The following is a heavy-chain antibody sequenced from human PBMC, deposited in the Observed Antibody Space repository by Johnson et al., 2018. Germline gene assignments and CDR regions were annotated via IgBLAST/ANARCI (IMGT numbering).Heavy chain of an antibody. D-gene: IGHD3-10*01. Sequence: QVQLQQWGAGLLKXSETLSLTCAVYGGSFSGYYWSWIRQPPGKGLEWIGEINHSGSTNYNPSLKSRVTITVDTSKNQFSLKLSSVTAADTAVYYCARGLWLPLRPYYYYYMDVWGKGTTVTVSS. V-gene: IGHV4-34*01. CDR3: ARGLWLPLRPYYYYYMDV. J-gene: IGHJ6*03. CDR2: INHSGST. CDR1: GGSFSGYY.